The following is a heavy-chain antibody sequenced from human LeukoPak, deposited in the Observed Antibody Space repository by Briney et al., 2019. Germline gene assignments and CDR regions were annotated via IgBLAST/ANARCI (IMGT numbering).Heavy chain of an antibody. D-gene: IGHD3-22*01. V-gene: IGHV1-69*13. CDR1: GGTFSSCA. CDR3: ARDSYYDSSVGDAFDI. J-gene: IGHJ3*02. CDR2: IIPIFGTA. Sequence: SVKVSCKASGGTFSSCAISWVRQAPGQGLEWMGGIIPIFGTANYAQKFQGRVTITADESTSTAYMELSSLRSEDTAVYYCARDSYYDSSVGDAFDIWGQGTMVTVSS.